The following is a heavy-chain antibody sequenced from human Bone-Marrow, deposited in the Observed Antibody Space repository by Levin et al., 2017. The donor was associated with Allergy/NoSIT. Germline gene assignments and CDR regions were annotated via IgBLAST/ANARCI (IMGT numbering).Heavy chain of an antibody. CDR2: ISGSGGST. CDR3: AKGMYYYGSGRVLFDY. Sequence: GESLKISCAASGFTFSSHVMSWVRQAPGKGLEWVSAISGSGGSTYYADSVKGRVTISRDNSKNTLYLQMNSLRAEDTAVYYCAKGMYYYGSGRVLFDYWGQGTLVTVFS. D-gene: IGHD3-10*01. J-gene: IGHJ4*02. CDR1: GFTFSSHV. V-gene: IGHV3-23*01.